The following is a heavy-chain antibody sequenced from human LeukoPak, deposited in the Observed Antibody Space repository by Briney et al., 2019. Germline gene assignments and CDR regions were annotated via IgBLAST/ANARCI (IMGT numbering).Heavy chain of an antibody. Sequence: SETLSLTCTVSGGSISSYYWSWIRQPPGKGLEWIGEINHSGSTNYNPSLKSRVTISVDTSKNQFSLKLSSVTAADTAVYYCARVTIFGVPNFDYWGQGTLVTVSS. J-gene: IGHJ4*02. CDR3: ARVTIFGVPNFDY. D-gene: IGHD3-3*01. V-gene: IGHV4-34*01. CDR2: INHSGST. CDR1: GGSISSYY.